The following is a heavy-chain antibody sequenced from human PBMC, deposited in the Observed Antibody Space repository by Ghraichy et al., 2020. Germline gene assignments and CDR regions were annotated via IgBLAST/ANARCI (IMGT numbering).Heavy chain of an antibody. D-gene: IGHD3-10*01. Sequence: GGSLRLSCAASGFTFSGSAMHWVRQASGKGLEWVGRIRSKANSYATAYAASVKGRFTISRDDSKNTAYLQMNSLKTEDTAVYYCTFYGSGSYSSVKLDYWGQGTLVTVSS. CDR3: TFYGSGSYSSVKLDY. J-gene: IGHJ4*02. V-gene: IGHV3-73*01. CDR1: GFTFSGSA. CDR2: IRSKANSYAT.